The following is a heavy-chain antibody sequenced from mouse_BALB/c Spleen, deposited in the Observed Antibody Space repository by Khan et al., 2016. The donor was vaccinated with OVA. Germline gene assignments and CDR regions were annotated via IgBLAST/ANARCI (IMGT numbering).Heavy chain of an antibody. CDR2: ISNGGGST. CDR3: ARQLYVAMDH. V-gene: IGHV5-12*02. Sequence: EVELVESGGGLVQPGGSLKLSCATSGFTFSDYYMYWVRQTPEKRLEWVAYISNGGGSTYYPDTVKGRFTISRDNAKHTLYRQMRRLKSEDTAMYYCARQLYVAMDHWGQGTSVTVSS. D-gene: IGHD2-12*01. CDR1: GFTFSDYY. J-gene: IGHJ4*01.